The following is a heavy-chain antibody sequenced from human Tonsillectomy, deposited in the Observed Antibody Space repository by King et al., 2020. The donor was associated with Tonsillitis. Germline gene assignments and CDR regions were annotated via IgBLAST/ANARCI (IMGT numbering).Heavy chain of an antibody. CDR3: AREGYYDGSGYSYYYYYMDV. CDR1: GGSIINYY. D-gene: IGHD3-22*01. Sequence: VQLQESGPGLVKPSETLSLTCTVSGGSIINYYWSWIRQPAGKGLEWIGRIYTSGITNYNPSLKSRVTMSVDTSKNQFSLKLSPVTAADTAVYYCAREGYYDGSGYSYYYYYMDVWGKGTTVTVSS. J-gene: IGHJ6*03. V-gene: IGHV4-4*07. CDR2: IYTSGIT.